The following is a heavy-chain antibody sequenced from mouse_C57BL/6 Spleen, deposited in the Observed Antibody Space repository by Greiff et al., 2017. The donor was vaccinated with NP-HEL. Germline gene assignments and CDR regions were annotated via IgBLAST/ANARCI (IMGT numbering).Heavy chain of an antibody. V-gene: IGHV5-6*01. CDR3: ARLDSSGSAWFAY. J-gene: IGHJ3*01. CDR1: GFTFSSYG. CDR2: ISSGGSYT. Sequence: EVKLVESGGDLVKPGGSLKLSCAASGFTFSSYGMSWVRQTPDKRLEWVATISSGGSYTYYPDSVKGRFTISRDNAKNTLYLQMSSLKSEDTAMYYCARLDSSGSAWFAYWGQGTLVTVSA. D-gene: IGHD3-2*02.